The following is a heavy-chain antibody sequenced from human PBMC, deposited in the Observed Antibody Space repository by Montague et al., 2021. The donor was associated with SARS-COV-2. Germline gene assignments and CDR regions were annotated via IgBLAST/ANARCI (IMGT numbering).Heavy chain of an antibody. Sequence: SETLSLTCTVSGGSISNTNYYWGLISQPPGKGLDWISSINYRGTTHYNPTLKSSVTMSVDTSKSQFSLALRSVTAAATAICYCARDNDGYNRWYYFDYRGQGALVTVSS. CDR3: ARDNDGYNRWYYFDY. CDR2: INYRGTT. D-gene: IGHD5-24*01. V-gene: IGHV4-39*02. CDR1: GGSISNTNYY. J-gene: IGHJ4*02.